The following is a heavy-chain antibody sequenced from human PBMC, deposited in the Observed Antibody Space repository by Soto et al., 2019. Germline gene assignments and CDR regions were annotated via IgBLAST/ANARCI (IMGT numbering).Heavy chain of an antibody. CDR2: ISYDGSNK. CDR1: GFTFSSYA. D-gene: IGHD3-3*01. Sequence: QVQLVESGGGVVQPGRSPRLSCAASGFTFSSYAMHWVRQAPGKGLEWVAVISYDGSNKYYADSVKGRFTISRDNSKNTLYLQMNSLRAEDTAVYYCARDRLDEYYDFWSGYLLGDYYGMDVWGQGTTVTVSS. J-gene: IGHJ6*02. CDR3: ARDRLDEYYDFWSGYLLGDYYGMDV. V-gene: IGHV3-30-3*01.